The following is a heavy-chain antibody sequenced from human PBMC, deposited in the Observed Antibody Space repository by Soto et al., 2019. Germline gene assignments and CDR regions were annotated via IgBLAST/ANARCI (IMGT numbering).Heavy chain of an antibody. Sequence: GGSLRLSCAASGFSFSISPMHWVRQAPGKGPEWVALISYDGTNKFYADSVKGRFTISRDNSKSTLYLQVESLRPEDAAVYYCARDPKTSGGQHWAFNYFDSWGQGTLVTVSS. CDR2: ISYDGTNK. V-gene: IGHV3-30-3*01. CDR1: GFSFSISP. J-gene: IGHJ4*02. CDR3: ARDPKTSGGQHWAFNYFDS. D-gene: IGHD7-27*01.